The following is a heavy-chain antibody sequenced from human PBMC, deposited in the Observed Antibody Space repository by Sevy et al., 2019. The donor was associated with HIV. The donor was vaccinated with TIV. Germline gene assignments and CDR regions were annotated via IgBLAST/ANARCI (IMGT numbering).Heavy chain of an antibody. CDR1: GFTFSSYW. V-gene: IGHV3-7*01. Sequence: GGYLRLSCAASGFTFSSYWMTWVRQAPGKGLEWVVNMRQDGSEKYYVDSVKGRFTISRDNAKNSLYLQMNSLRAEDTAVYYCARGISSSGSRLGLGYWGQGTLVTVSS. CDR3: ARGISSSGSRLGLGY. CDR2: MRQDGSEK. D-gene: IGHD3-10*01. J-gene: IGHJ4*02.